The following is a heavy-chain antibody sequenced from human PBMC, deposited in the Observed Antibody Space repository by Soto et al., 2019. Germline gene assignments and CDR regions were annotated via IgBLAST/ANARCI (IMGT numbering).Heavy chain of an antibody. Sequence: QVQLQESGPGLVKPSGTLSLTCAVSGGSISSSNWWSWVRQPPGKGLEWIGEIYHSGSTNYNPSRKSRVTIPVDKSKNQFSLELSSVTAADTARDYCARGDSAYDPLDYWGQGTLVTVSS. V-gene: IGHV4-4*02. J-gene: IGHJ4*02. CDR1: GGSISSSNW. D-gene: IGHD5-12*01. CDR3: ARGDSAYDPLDY. CDR2: IYHSGST.